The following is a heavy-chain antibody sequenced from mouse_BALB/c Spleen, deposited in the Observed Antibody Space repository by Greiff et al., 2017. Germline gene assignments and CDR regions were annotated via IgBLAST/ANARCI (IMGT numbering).Heavy chain of an antibody. J-gene: IGHJ3*01. V-gene: IGHV1-87*01. CDR2: IYPGDGDT. Sequence: QVQLKESGAELAGPGASVKLSCKASGYTFTSYWMQWVKQRPGQGLEWIGAIYPGDGDTRYTQKFKGKATLTADKSSSTAYMQLSSLASEDSAVYYCARSDYGSSPPFADWGQGTLVTVSA. D-gene: IGHD1-1*01. CDR1: GYTFTSYW. CDR3: ARSDYGSSPPFAD.